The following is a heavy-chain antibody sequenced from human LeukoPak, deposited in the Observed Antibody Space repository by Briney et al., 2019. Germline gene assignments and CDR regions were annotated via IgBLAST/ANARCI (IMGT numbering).Heavy chain of an antibody. CDR1: GFTFSSYG. Sequence: GGSLRLSCAASGFTFSSYGMHWVRQAPGKGLEWVAVISYDGSNKYYADSVKGRFTISRDNSKNTLYLQMNSLRSEDTAVYYGAKDLRPVVTGYGMEVWAQGPTVPVPS. D-gene: IGHD4-23*01. CDR3: AKDLRPVVTGYGMEV. J-gene: IGHJ6*02. CDR2: ISYDGSNK. V-gene: IGHV3-30*18.